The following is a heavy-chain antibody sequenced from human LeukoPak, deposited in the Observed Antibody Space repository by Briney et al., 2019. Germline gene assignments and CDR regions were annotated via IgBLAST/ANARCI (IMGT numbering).Heavy chain of an antibody. CDR2: IYYSGST. D-gene: IGHD4-17*01. Sequence: SETLSLTCTVSGGSVTDYYWSWIRQPPGKGLEWIGYIYYSGSTNYNPSLKSRVTISVDTSKNQFSLKLSSVTAADTAVYYCASGEDDYGDYGLNSWGQGTLVTVSS. CDR3: ASGEDDYGDYGLNS. V-gene: IGHV4-59*02. J-gene: IGHJ4*02. CDR1: GGSVTDYY.